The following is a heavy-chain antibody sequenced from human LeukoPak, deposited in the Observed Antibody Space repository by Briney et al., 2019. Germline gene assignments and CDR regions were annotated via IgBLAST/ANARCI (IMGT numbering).Heavy chain of an antibody. Sequence: SQTLSLTCTVSGGSISSGSYYWSWIRQPAGKGLEWVGRIYTSGSTDYNPSLKSRVTISVDTSKNQFSLKLSSVTAADTAVYYCARDSSSSLPRLNDAFDIWGQGTMVTVSS. V-gene: IGHV4-61*02. CDR1: GGSISSGSYY. CDR3: ARDSSSSLPRLNDAFDI. CDR2: IYTSGST. D-gene: IGHD6-6*01. J-gene: IGHJ3*02.